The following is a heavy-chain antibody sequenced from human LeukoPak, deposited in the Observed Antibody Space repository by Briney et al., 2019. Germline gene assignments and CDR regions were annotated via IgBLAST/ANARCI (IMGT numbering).Heavy chain of an antibody. V-gene: IGHV3-23*01. J-gene: IGHJ4*02. CDR1: GFSFSRYA. CDR3: AKDVERLDYFDY. CDR2: ISGSGGST. D-gene: IGHD3-9*01. Sequence: GGSLRLSCAASGFSFSRYAMNWVRQAPGKGLEWVSAISGSGGSTYYADSVRGRFTISRDNSKNTLCLLMNSLRAEDTAVYYCAKDVERLDYFDYWGQGTLVSVSS.